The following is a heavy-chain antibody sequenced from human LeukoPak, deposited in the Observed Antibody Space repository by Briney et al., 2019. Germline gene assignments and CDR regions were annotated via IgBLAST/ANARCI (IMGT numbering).Heavy chain of an antibody. CDR3: ARDRDFDWLNTKVYFDY. CDR2: IYYSGST. D-gene: IGHD3-9*01. V-gene: IGHV4-31*03. CDR1: GGSISSGGYY. Sequence: KSSETLSLTCTVSGGSISSGGYYWSWIRQHPGKGLEWIGYIYYSGSTYYNPSLKSRVTISVDTSKNQFSLKLSSVTAADTAVYYCARDRDFDWLNTKVYFDYWGQGTLVTVSS. J-gene: IGHJ4*02.